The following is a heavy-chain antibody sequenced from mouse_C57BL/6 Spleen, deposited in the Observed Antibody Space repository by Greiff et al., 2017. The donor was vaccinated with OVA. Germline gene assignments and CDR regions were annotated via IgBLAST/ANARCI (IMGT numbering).Heavy chain of an antibody. CDR1: GYSITSGYY. D-gene: IGHD3-3*01. CDR2: ISYDGSN. J-gene: IGHJ3*01. CDR3: ARRAPYGAFAY. V-gene: IGHV3-6*01. Sequence: EVQLQESGPGLVKPSQSLSLTCSVTGYSITSGYYWNWIRQFPGNKLEWMGYISYDGSNNYNPSLKNRISITRDTSKNQFFLKLNSVTTEDTATYYCARRAPYGAFAYWGQGTLVTVSA.